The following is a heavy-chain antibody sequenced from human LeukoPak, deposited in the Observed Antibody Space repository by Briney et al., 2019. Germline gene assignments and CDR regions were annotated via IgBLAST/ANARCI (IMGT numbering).Heavy chain of an antibody. J-gene: IGHJ6*02. V-gene: IGHV3-33*01. Sequence: PGRSLRLSCAASGFTFSSYGMHWVRQAPGKGLEWVAVIWYDGSNKYYADSVKGRFTISRDNSKNTLYLQMNSLRAEDTAVYYCARDLVTMVRGVSFMDVWGQGTTVTVSS. D-gene: IGHD3-10*01. CDR3: ARDLVTMVRGVSFMDV. CDR2: IWYDGSNK. CDR1: GFTFSSYG.